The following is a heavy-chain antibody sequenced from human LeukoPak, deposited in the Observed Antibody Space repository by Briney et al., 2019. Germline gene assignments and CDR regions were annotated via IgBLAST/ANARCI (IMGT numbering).Heavy chain of an antibody. D-gene: IGHD4-17*01. J-gene: IGHJ5*02. CDR2: IYYSGNT. Sequence: PSETLSLTCTVSGGSISSSSSYWGWIRQPPGKGLQWIGSIYYSGNTYYNPSLKSRVTISVDTSKKQFSLKLSSVTAADTAVYYCARVAYGDCAWGQGTLVTVSS. CDR3: ARVAYGDCA. CDR1: GGSISSSSSY. V-gene: IGHV4-39*01.